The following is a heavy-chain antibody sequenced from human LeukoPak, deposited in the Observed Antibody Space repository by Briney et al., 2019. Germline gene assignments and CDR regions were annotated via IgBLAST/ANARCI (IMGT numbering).Heavy chain of an antibody. D-gene: IGHD1-26*01. J-gene: IGHJ4*02. CDR1: GGSISSYY. V-gene: IGHV4-59*01. Sequence: LETLSLTCTVSGGSISSYYWSWIRQPPGKGLEWIGYIYYSGSTNYNPSLKSRVTISVDTSKNQFSLKLSSVTAADTAVYYCAGWDGGSRYFDYWGQGTLVTVSS. CDR2: IYYSGST. CDR3: AGWDGGSRYFDY.